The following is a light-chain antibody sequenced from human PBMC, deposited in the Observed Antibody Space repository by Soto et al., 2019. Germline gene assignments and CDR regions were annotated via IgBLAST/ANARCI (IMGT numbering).Light chain of an antibody. Sequence: EIVLTQSPGTLSLSPGERATLSCRPSQSVTSTYLGWYQQKPGQAPSLLIYGASSRATGIPDRFSGSGSGTDFTLTISRLEPEDFAVYYCQQYVSPPITFGQGTRLEIK. V-gene: IGKV3-20*01. J-gene: IGKJ5*01. CDR3: QQYVSPPIT. CDR1: QSVTSTY. CDR2: GAS.